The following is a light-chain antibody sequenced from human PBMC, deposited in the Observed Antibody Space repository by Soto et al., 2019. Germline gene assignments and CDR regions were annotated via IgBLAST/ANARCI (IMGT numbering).Light chain of an antibody. Sequence: IVLTQSPATLSLSPWERATLSCRASQSVSDYLAWYQQKPGQAPRLLIYDASNRATGIPPRFGGSGSGTDFTLTISSLEPEDFAVYYCQQRSNWPITFGQGTRLEIK. CDR2: DAS. V-gene: IGKV3-11*01. J-gene: IGKJ5*01. CDR1: QSVSDY. CDR3: QQRSNWPIT.